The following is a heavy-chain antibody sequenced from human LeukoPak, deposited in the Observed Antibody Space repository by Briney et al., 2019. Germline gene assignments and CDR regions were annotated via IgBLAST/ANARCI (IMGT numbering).Heavy chain of an antibody. CDR2: IIPIFGIA. J-gene: IGHJ4*02. CDR1: GGTFSSYA. Sequence: ASVKVSCKASGGTFSSYAIGWVRQAPGQGLEWMGRIIPIFGIANYAQKFQGRVTITADKSTSTAYMELSSLRSEDTAVYYCARINSSSGALDYWGQGTLVTVSS. D-gene: IGHD6-6*01. CDR3: ARINSSSGALDY. V-gene: IGHV1-69*04.